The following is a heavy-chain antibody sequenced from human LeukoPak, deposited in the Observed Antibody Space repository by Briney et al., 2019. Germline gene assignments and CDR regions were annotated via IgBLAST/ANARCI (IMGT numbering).Heavy chain of an antibody. D-gene: IGHD3-22*01. CDR1: GFTFSDYY. CDR3: ARSRGYYYDSSGYLPFDY. Sequence: GGSLRLSCAASGFTFSDYYMSWIRQAPGEGLEWVSYISSSGSTIYYAHSAKGRFTISRDNAKNSLYLQMNSLRAEDTAVYYCARSRGYYYDSSGYLPFDYWGQGTLVTVSS. CDR2: ISSSGSTI. V-gene: IGHV3-11*04. J-gene: IGHJ4*02.